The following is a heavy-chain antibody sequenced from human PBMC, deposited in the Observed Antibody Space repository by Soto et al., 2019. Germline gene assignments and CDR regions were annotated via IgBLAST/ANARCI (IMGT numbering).Heavy chain of an antibody. D-gene: IGHD1-1*01. V-gene: IGHV1-69*13. J-gene: IGHJ6*02. CDR1: GGTCSSYA. CDR3: ASGPERKNYYYYGMDV. Sequence: SVKVSCKASGGTCSSYAISWVLQAPGQGLEWMGGIIPIFGTANYAQKFQGRVTITADESTSTAYMELSSLRSEDTAVYYCASGPERKNYYYYGMDVWGQGTTVTVSS. CDR2: IIPIFGTA.